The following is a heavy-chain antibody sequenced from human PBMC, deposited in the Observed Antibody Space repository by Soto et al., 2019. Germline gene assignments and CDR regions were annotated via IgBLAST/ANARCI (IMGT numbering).Heavy chain of an antibody. J-gene: IGHJ4*02. CDR1: GGSISSGDYY. CDR2: IYYSGST. CDR3: ARALVSSGYIDY. Sequence: SETLSLTCTVSGGSISSGDYYWSWIRQPPGKGLEWIGYIYYSGSTYYNPSLKSRVTISVDTSKNQFSLKLSSVTAADTAVYYCARALVSSGYIDYWGQGTLVTVSS. D-gene: IGHD3-22*01. V-gene: IGHV4-30-4*01.